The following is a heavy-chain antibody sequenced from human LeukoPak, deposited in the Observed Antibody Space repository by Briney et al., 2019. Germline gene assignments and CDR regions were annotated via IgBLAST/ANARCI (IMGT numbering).Heavy chain of an antibody. V-gene: IGHV1-2*02. D-gene: IGHD5-24*01. Sequence: ASVKVSCKASGYTFTGYYMHWVRQAPGQGLEWMGWINPNSGGTNYAQKFQGRVTMTRDTSISTAYMELSRVRSDDTAVYYCARSDGYNHPFDYWGQGTLVTVSS. CDR2: INPNSGGT. CDR3: ARSDGYNHPFDY. J-gene: IGHJ4*02. CDR1: GYTFTGYY.